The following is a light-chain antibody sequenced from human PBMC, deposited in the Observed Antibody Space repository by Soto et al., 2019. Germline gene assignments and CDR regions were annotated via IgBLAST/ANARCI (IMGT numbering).Light chain of an antibody. V-gene: IGKV4-1*01. Sequence: DIVMTQSPDSLAASLGERATINCKSSQSVLYSSNNKNYLAWYQQKPGQPPKLLIYWASTRESGVPARFSGSGSGTDFTLTISSLQAEDVAVYYCQQYYSTPLTFGQGTKVEIK. CDR1: QSVLYSSNNKNY. CDR2: WAS. CDR3: QQYYSTPLT. J-gene: IGKJ1*01.